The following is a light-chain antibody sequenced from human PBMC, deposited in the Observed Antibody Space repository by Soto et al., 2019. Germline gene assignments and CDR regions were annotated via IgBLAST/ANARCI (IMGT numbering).Light chain of an antibody. CDR1: QSIRRY. CDR3: QQSYSNAPT. CDR2: AAS. J-gene: IGKJ4*01. Sequence: DIHMSQSPSSLSASVGDRVTITCRASQSIRRYLNWYQQKPGKAPKLLIYAASSLQSGVPSRFSGSGSGTDFTLTISSLQPEDFETYYCQQSYSNAPTFGGGTKVDIK. V-gene: IGKV1-39*01.